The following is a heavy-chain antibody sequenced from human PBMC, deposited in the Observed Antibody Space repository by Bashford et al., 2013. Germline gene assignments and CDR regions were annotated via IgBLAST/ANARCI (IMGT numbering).Heavy chain of an antibody. J-gene: IGHJ4*02. V-gene: IGHV3-7*03. Sequence: VRQAPGKGLEWVANTKQDGSEESYVDSVKGRFTISRDNAKNSLYLQMNSLRAEDTALYYCAKGFRDGYNQPLFDYWGQGTLVTVSS. CDR3: AKGFRDGYNQPLFDY. D-gene: IGHD5-24*01. CDR2: TKQDGSEE.